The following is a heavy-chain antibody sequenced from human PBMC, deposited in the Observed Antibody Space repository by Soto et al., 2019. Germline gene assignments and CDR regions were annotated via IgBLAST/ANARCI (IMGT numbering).Heavy chain of an antibody. CDR1: GYTFTSYA. V-gene: IGHV1-3*01. J-gene: IGHJ4*02. CDR3: ARNLLLWFGELLPLAY. D-gene: IGHD3-10*01. Sequence: ASVKVSCQASGYTFTSYAMHWVRQAPGQRLEWMVWINAGNGNTKYSQKFQGRVTITRDTSASTAYMELSSLRSEDTAVYYCARNLLLWFGELLPLAYWGQGTLVTVSS. CDR2: INAGNGNT.